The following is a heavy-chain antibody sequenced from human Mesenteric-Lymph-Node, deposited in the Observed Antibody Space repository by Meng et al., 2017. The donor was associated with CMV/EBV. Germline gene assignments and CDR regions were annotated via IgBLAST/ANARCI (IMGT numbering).Heavy chain of an antibody. CDR3: ARQGAAAGTGVDY. Sequence: VSGDSISTITYYWGWIRQPPGRGLEWIGSIYYSGSTYYNPSLKSRVTISVDTSKNQFSLRLTSLTAADTAVYYCARQGAAAGTGVDYWGQGTLVTVSS. CDR2: IYYSGST. CDR1: GDSISTITYY. J-gene: IGHJ4*02. D-gene: IGHD6-13*01. V-gene: IGHV4-39*01.